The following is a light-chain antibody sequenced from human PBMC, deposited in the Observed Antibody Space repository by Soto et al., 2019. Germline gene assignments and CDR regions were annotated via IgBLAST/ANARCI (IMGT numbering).Light chain of an antibody. CDR1: EGVSSF. V-gene: IGKV3-11*01. CDR2: DAS. J-gene: IGKJ3*01. Sequence: ELVLTQSPVTLSLSPGERATLSCRASEGVSSFLAWYQQKPGQTPSLLIYDASNRATGIPARFSGSGSGTDFTLTISSLEPEDFAVYYCQQRGSWPLTF. CDR3: QQRGSWPLT.